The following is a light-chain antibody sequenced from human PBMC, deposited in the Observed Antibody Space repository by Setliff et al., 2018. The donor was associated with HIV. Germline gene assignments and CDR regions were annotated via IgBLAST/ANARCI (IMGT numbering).Light chain of an antibody. J-gene: IGLJ2*01. CDR2: RNN. CDR3: AAWDDSLNGVV. V-gene: IGLV1-44*01. CDR1: SSNIGSNT. Sequence: QSVLTQPPSASGTPGQRVTISCSGSSSNIGSNTVNWYQQLPGTAPKLVIYRNNQRPAGVPDRFSGSKSGTSASLAISGLQSEDEADYYCAAWDDSLNGVVFGGGTK.